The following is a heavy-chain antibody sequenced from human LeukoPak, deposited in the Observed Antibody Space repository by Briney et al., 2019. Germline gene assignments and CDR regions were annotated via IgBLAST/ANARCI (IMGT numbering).Heavy chain of an antibody. CDR3: AREGRYGDYEGY. CDR2: IYSGGST. J-gene: IGHJ4*02. V-gene: IGHV4-4*07. D-gene: IGHD4-17*01. CDR1: GASINSYY. Sequence: SETLSLTCTVSGASINSYYWSWIRQPAGKGLGWIGRIYSGGSTNYNPSLKSRVTLSVDTSKNQFSLRLSSLTVADTAVYYCAREGRYGDYEGYWGQGTLVTVSS.